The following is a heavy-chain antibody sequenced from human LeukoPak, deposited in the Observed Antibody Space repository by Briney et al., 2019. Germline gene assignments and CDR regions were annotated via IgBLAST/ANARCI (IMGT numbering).Heavy chain of an antibody. CDR1: GFTFSSYS. D-gene: IGHD1-1*01. Sequence: PGGSLRLSCAASGFTFSSYSMNWVRQAPGKGLEWVSSISSSSSYIYYADSVKGRFTISRDNAKNSLYLQMNSLRAEDTVVYYCARDGRGDWDFDYWGQGTLVTVSS. J-gene: IGHJ4*02. CDR2: ISSSSSYI. CDR3: ARDGRGDWDFDY. V-gene: IGHV3-21*01.